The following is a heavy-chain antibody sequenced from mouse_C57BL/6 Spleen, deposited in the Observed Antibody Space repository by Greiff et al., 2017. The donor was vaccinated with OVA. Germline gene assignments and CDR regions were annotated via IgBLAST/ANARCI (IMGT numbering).Heavy chain of an antibody. CDR2: IWSGGST. CDR1: GFSLTSYG. V-gene: IGHV2-2*01. Sequence: VHLVESGPGLVQPSQSLSITCTVSGFSLTSYGVHWVRQSPGKGLEWLGVIWSGGSTDYNAAFISRLSISKDNSKSQVFFKMNSLQADDTAIYYCAMIYYYGSSYSAMDYWGQGTSVTVSS. J-gene: IGHJ4*01. D-gene: IGHD1-1*01. CDR3: AMIYYYGSSYSAMDY.